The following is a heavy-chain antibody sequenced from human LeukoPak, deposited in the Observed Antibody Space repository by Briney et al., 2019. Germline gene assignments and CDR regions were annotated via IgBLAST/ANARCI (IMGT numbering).Heavy chain of an antibody. CDR2: IYTSGST. CDR3: ARFIYSTSCLDS. D-gene: IGHD6-13*01. J-gene: IGHJ4*02. CDR1: GGSISSYY. V-gene: IGHV4-4*09. Sequence: PETLSLTCTVSGGSISSYYWSWIRQPPGKGLEWIGNIYTSGSTNYNPSLRGRVTMSVDTSKNQISLKLSSVTAADTAVYFCARFIYSTSCLDSWGQGTLVTVSS.